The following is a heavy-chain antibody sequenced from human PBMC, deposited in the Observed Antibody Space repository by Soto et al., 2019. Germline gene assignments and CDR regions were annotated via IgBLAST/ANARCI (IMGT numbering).Heavy chain of an antibody. CDR1: GGSISNYY. CDR2: IYYSGST. D-gene: IGHD2-15*01. J-gene: IGHJ4*02. V-gene: IGHV4-59*01. CDR3: ARAGAATLSDY. Sequence: PSETLSLTCTVSGGSISNYYCSWIRQPPGKGLEWIGYIYYSGSTNYNPSLKSRVTISVDTSKNQFSLNLSSVTAADTAVYYCARAGAATLSDYWGQGTLVTVSS.